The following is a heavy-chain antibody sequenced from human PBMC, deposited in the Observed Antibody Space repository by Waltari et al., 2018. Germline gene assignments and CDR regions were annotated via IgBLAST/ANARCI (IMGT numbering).Heavy chain of an antibody. CDR2: INTKPGNP. J-gene: IGHJ5*02. Sequence: QVQLVQSGSELKKPGASVKVSCKASGYSFTNYAINWIRQAPGQGLELMGWINTKPGNPVYVKGLTGRFVFSLDTSVNTAYLQINSLKAEDTAVYFCAREVVPPARVVVNWFDPWGQGTLVTVSS. D-gene: IGHD2-2*01. CDR3: AREVVPPARVVVNWFDP. CDR1: GYSFTNYA. V-gene: IGHV7-4-1*02.